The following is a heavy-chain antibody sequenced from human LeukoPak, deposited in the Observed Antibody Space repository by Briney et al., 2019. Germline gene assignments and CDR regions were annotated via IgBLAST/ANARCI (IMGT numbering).Heavy chain of an antibody. CDR3: ARGGYYYDSSGYYIFDY. CDR2: ISAYNGNT. D-gene: IGHD3-22*01. V-gene: IGHV1-18*04. Sequence: ASVKVSCTASGYTFTSYYMHWVRQAPGQGLEWMGWISAYNGNTNYAQKLQGRVTMTTDTSTSTAYMELRSLRSDDTAVYYCARGGYYYDSSGYYIFDYWGQGTLVTVSS. CDR1: GYTFTSYY. J-gene: IGHJ4*02.